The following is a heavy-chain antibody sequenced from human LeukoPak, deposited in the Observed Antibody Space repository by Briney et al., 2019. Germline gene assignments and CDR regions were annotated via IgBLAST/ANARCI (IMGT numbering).Heavy chain of an antibody. CDR3: VALRITMIAF. V-gene: IGHV3-74*01. J-gene: IGHJ1*01. CDR2: INSDGSST. CDR1: GFTFSSYW. Sequence: GGTLRLSCAASGFTFSSYWMHWVRQAPGKGLVWVSRINSDGSSTSYADSVKGRFTISRDNAKNTLYLQMNSLRAEDTAVYFCVALRITMIAFWGQGTLVTVSS. D-gene: IGHD3-22*01.